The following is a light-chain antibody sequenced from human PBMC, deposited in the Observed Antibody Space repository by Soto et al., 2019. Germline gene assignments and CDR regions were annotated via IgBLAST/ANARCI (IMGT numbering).Light chain of an antibody. CDR3: QHYGSSPLT. Sequence: IVLTQSPGTLSLSPGERATLSCRASQSVSSSYLAWYQQKPGQAPRLLIYGASSRATGIPDRFSGSGSGTDFTLTISRLEPEDFAVYYCQHYGSSPLTFGQGTKVDI. V-gene: IGKV3-20*01. J-gene: IGKJ1*01. CDR1: QSVSSSY. CDR2: GAS.